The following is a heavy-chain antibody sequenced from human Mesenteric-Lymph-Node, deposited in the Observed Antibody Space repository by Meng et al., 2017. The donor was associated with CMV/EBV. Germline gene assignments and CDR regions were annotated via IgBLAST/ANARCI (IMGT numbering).Heavy chain of an antibody. CDR3: ARPHYYGSGSSPWFDP. CDR1: GCSISSSSYY. Sequence: QLQLQESGPGLVKPSETLSRTCTDPGCSISSSSYYWGWIRQPPGKGLEWIGSIYYSGSTYYNPSLKSRVTISVDTSKNQFSLKLSSVTAADTAVYYCARPHYYGSGSSPWFDPWGQGTLVTVSS. J-gene: IGHJ5*02. CDR2: IYYSGST. V-gene: IGHV4-39*01. D-gene: IGHD3-10*01.